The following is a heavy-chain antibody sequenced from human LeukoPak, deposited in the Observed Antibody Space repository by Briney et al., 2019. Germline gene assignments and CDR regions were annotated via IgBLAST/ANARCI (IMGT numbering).Heavy chain of an antibody. CDR3: ARADYGNNWFDP. D-gene: IGHD4-17*01. V-gene: IGHV1-2*02. CDR1: GYTFTGYY. CDR2: INPNSGGT. J-gene: IGHJ5*02. Sequence: ASVKVSCKASGYTFTGYYIHWVRQAPGQGLEWMGWINPNSGGTTYAQKFRGRVTMTRDTSINTAYTELTRLTSDDTALYYCARADYGNNWFDPWGQGTLVTVSS.